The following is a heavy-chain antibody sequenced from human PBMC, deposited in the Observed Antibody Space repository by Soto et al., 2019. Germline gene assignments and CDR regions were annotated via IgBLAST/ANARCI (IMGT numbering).Heavy chain of an antibody. Sequence: PGGSLRLSCADSGFSFSTYSMNWVRQAPGKGLEWVSYFSTRSNSIYYADYVKGRFTVSRDNAKNSLFLQSCRLRDEDTAVYFCAGAKYGGAYSYFDNWGQESLVTVSS. D-gene: IGHD1-26*01. J-gene: IGHJ4*01. V-gene: IGHV3-48*02. CDR1: GFSFSTYS. CDR3: AGAKYGGAYSYFDN. CDR2: FSTRSNSI.